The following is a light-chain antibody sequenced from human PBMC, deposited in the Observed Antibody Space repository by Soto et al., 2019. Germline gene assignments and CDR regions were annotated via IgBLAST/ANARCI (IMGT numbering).Light chain of an antibody. V-gene: IGKV1-5*03. CDR3: QHYNSCSEA. CDR2: KAS. Sequence: DIQMTQSPSTLSGSVGDRVTITCRASQTISSWLAWYQQKPGKAPKLLIYKASTLKSGVPSRFSGSGSGTEFTLTISSLQPDDFATYYCQHYNSCSEAFGQWTKV. CDR1: QTISSW. J-gene: IGKJ1*01.